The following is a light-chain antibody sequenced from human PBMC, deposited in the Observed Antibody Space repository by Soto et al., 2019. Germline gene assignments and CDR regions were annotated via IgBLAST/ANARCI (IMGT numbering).Light chain of an antibody. CDR1: QDVSSY. J-gene: IGKJ1*01. V-gene: IGKV3-20*01. CDR3: QQYGSSSWT. Sequence: EIVLTQSPATLSLSPGERATLSCRASQDVSSYLAWYQQKPGQAPRLLIYGASNRATGIPDRFSGSGSGTDFTLTISRLEPEDFAVYYCQQYGSSSWTFGQGTKVDIK. CDR2: GAS.